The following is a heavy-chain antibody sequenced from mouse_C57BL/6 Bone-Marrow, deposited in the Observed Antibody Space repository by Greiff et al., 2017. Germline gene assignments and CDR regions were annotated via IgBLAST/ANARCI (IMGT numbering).Heavy chain of an antibody. J-gene: IGHJ2*01. CDR3: ARSVYYYGSSPYFDY. CDR2: INPYNGGT. CDR1: GYTFTDYY. Sequence: EVQLQQSGPVLVKPGASVKMSCKASGYTFTDYYMNWVKQSHGKSLEWIGVINPYNGGTSYNQKFKGKATLTVDKSSSTAYMELNSLTSEDSAVYYCARSVYYYGSSPYFDYWGQGTPLTVSS. D-gene: IGHD1-1*01. V-gene: IGHV1-19*01.